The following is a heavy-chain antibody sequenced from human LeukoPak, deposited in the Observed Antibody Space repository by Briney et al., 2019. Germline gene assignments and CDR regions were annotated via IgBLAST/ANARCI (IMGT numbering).Heavy chain of an antibody. Sequence: GGSLRLSRAASGFTFSSYWMHWVRQAPGKGLGWVSRINSDGRSTSYADSVKGRFTISRDNAKNTLYLQMNGLRAEDTAVYYCARAGYFDWLLDYWGQGTLVTVSS. CDR3: ARAGYFDWLLDY. CDR2: INSDGRST. J-gene: IGHJ4*02. D-gene: IGHD3-9*01. CDR1: GFTFSSYW. V-gene: IGHV3-74*01.